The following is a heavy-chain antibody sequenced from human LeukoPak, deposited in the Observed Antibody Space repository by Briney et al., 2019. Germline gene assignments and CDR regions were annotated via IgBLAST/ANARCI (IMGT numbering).Heavy chain of an antibody. Sequence: ASVKVSCKASGYTFTSYYMHWVRQAPGQGLEWMGIINPSGGSTNYAQKLQGRVTMTTDTSTSTAYMELRSLRSDDTAVYYCARDDFCSGGSCYSAYGMDVWGQGTTVTVSS. J-gene: IGHJ6*02. CDR1: GYTFTSYY. D-gene: IGHD2-15*01. CDR2: INPSGGST. CDR3: ARDDFCSGGSCYSAYGMDV. V-gene: IGHV1-46*01.